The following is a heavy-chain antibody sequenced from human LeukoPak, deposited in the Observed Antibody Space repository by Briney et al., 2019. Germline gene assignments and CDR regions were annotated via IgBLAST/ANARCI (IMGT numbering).Heavy chain of an antibody. CDR3: TRSGYMNGYDY. D-gene: IGHD5-24*01. V-gene: IGHV3-74*03. J-gene: IGHJ4*02. Sequence: PGGSLRLSCAASGFTFSGHWMHWVRQVPGKGLMGVSRINIDGSDTTYADSVKGRFTISRDNAKNTLYLQMNSLTAEDTAVYYRTRSGYMNGYDYWGQGTLVTVSS. CDR1: GFTFSGHW. CDR2: INIDGSDT.